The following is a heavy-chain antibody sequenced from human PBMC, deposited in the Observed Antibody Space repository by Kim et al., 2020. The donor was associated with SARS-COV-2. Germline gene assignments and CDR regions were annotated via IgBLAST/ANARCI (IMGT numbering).Heavy chain of an antibody. CDR3: ARERWYYDYVWGSYRHYVGEFDY. CDR1: GGSFSGYY. D-gene: IGHD3-16*02. Sequence: SETLSLTCAVYGGSFSGYYWSWIRQPPGKGLEWIGEINHSGSTNYNPSLKSRVTISVDTSKNQFSLKLSSVTAADTAVYYCARERWYYDYVWGSYRHYVGEFDYWGQGTLVTVSS. V-gene: IGHV4-34*01. J-gene: IGHJ4*02. CDR2: INHSGST.